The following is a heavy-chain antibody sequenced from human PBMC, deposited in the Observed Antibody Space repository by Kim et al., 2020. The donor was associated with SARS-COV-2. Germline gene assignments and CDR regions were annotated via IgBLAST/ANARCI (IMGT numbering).Heavy chain of an antibody. CDR2: ISSSSSYI. V-gene: IGHV3-21*01. Sequence: GGSLRLSCAASGFTFSSYSMNWVRQAPGKGLEWVSSISSSSSYIYYADSVKGRFTISRDNAKNSLYLQMNSLRAEDTAVYYCARVEAVAGNLYYYYGMDVWGQGTTVTVSS. J-gene: IGHJ6*02. D-gene: IGHD6-19*01. CDR3: ARVEAVAGNLYYYYGMDV. CDR1: GFTFSSYS.